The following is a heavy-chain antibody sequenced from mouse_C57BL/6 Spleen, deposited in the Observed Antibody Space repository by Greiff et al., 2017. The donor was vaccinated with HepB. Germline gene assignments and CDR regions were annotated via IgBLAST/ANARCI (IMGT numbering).Heavy chain of an antibody. J-gene: IGHJ3*01. V-gene: IGHV1-15*01. CDR3: TRWRAY. CDR2: IDPETGGT. CDR1: GYTFTDYE. Sequence: VKLMESGAELVRPGASVTLSCKASGYTFTDYEMHWVKQTPVHGLEWIGAIDPETGGTAYNQKFKGKAILTADKSSSTAYMELRSLTSEDSAVYYCTRWRAYWGQGTLVTVSA.